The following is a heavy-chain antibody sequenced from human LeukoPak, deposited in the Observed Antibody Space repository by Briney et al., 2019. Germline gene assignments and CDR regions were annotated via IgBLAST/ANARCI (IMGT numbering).Heavy chain of an antibody. J-gene: IGHJ4*02. Sequence: GGSLRLSCAASGFIFNNYGLVWVRQAPGKGLEWVSAISNDGGGTTYADLVKGRFSVSRDNSKNTLCLQMNSLRAEDTALYYCAKGSSGYFFDLWGQGTLVTVSS. CDR3: AKGSSGYFFDL. CDR1: GFIFNNYG. V-gene: IGHV3-23*01. CDR2: ISNDGGGT. D-gene: IGHD3-22*01.